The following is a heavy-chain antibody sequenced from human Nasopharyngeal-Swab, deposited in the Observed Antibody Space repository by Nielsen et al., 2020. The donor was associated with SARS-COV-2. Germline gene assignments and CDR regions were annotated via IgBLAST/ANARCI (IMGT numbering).Heavy chain of an antibody. Sequence: GGSLRLSCVASKFIFSDYYMSWIRQAPGQGLEWVSYITSSGSSVYYADSVRGRFSISRDNAQNSLYLQMNSLRAEDTAVYYCARDPNRIPSYGMDVWGQGTTVTVSS. CDR3: ARDPNRIPSYGMDV. J-gene: IGHJ6*02. D-gene: IGHD1-14*01. CDR1: KFIFSDYY. V-gene: IGHV3-11*01. CDR2: ITSSGSSV.